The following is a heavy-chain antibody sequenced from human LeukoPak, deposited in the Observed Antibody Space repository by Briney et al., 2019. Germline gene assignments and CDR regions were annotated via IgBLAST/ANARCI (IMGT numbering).Heavy chain of an antibody. CDR2: IKQDGSEK. V-gene: IGHV3-7*01. J-gene: IGHJ4*02. Sequence: GGSLRPSCAAPGFTFSTYWMSWVRQAPGKGLEWVANIKQDGSEKYYLDSVKGRFTISRDNAKNSLYLQMNSLRAEDTAVYFCTREAAAGIDYWGQGTLVTVSS. CDR1: GFTFSTYW. CDR3: TREAAAGIDY. D-gene: IGHD6-13*01.